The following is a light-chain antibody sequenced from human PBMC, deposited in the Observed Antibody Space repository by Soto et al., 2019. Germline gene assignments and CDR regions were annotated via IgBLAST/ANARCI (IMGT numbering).Light chain of an antibody. Sequence: IVLTQSPGTLSLSPGERATPSCRASQTVGNNYLAWYQQKPGQTPRLLIHGASNRATGIPDRISGSGSGTDFTLFISRLEPEDFAVYYCQQYASSPLTFGGGTKVEIK. CDR2: GAS. J-gene: IGKJ4*01. V-gene: IGKV3-20*01. CDR3: QQYASSPLT. CDR1: QTVGNNY.